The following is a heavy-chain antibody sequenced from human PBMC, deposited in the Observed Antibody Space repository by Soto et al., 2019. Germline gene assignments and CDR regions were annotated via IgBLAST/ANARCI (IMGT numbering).Heavy chain of an antibody. CDR2: IYNSGRT. CDR1: GGSVRSYY. CDR3: ARAFSGIAAFDI. V-gene: IGHV4-59*02. Sequence: QVQLQESGPGLVKPSETLSLTCSVSGGSVRSYYWSWVRQPPGKGLEWFGYIYNSGRTNYNPSLKSRVTISLDTSKNQFSLKLTSVTAADTAVYYCARAFSGIAAFDIWGQGTMVTVSS. J-gene: IGHJ3*02. D-gene: IGHD1-26*01.